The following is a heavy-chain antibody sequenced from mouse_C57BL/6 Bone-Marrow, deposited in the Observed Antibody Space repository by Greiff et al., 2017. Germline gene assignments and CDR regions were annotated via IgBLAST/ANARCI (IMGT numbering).Heavy chain of an antibody. V-gene: IGHV5-9*01. J-gene: IGHJ2*01. Sequence: EVKLMESGGGLVKPGGSLKLSCAASGFTFSSYTMSWVRQTPEKRLEWVATISGGGGNTYYPDSVKGRFTISRDNAKNTLYLQMSSLRSEDTALYYCARHDGYYCFDYWGQGTTLTVSS. CDR3: ARHDGYYCFDY. D-gene: IGHD2-3*01. CDR2: ISGGGGNT. CDR1: GFTFSSYT.